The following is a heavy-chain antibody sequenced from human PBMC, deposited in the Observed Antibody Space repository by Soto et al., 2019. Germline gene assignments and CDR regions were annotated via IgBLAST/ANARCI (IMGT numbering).Heavy chain of an antibody. CDR1: GYTFTSYA. CDR3: ARLGDYDSSGYPFDY. CDR2: INAGNGNT. J-gene: IGHJ4*02. Sequence: QVQLVQSGAEVKKPGASVKVSCKASGYTFTSYAMHWVRQAPGQRLEWMGWINAGNGNTKYSQKFQGRVTITRDTSASTAYMELSSLRSEDTAVYYCARLGDYDSSGYPFDYWGQGTLVTVSS. V-gene: IGHV1-3*01. D-gene: IGHD3-22*01.